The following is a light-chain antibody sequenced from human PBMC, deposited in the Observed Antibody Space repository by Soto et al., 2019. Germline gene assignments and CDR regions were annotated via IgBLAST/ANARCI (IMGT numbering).Light chain of an antibody. CDR1: SSDVGGYNY. Sequence: QSALTQPRSVSGSPGQSVTISCTGNSSDVGGYNYVSWYQQHPVKAPKLMIYDVSKRPSGVPDRFSGSKSGNTASLTISGLQAEDEADYYCCSYAGSYSYVFGTGTKLTVL. CDR2: DVS. CDR3: CSYAGSYSYV. V-gene: IGLV2-11*01. J-gene: IGLJ1*01.